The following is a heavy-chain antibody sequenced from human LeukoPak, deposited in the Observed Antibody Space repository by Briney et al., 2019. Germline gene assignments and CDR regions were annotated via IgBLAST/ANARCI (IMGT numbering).Heavy chain of an antibody. Sequence: ASVKVSCKASGYTFTGYYTHWVRQAPGQGLEWMGWINPNSGGTNYAQKFQGRVTMTRDTSISTAYMELSRLRSDDTAVYYCARDRVGGYHRPQSRWFDPWGQGTLVTVSS. CDR3: ARDRVGGYHRPQSRWFDP. V-gene: IGHV1-2*02. CDR1: GYTFTGYY. J-gene: IGHJ5*02. D-gene: IGHD3-16*02. CDR2: INPNSGGT.